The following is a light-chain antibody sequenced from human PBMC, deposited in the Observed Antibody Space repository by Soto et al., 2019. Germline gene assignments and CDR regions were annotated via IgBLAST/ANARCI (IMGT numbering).Light chain of an antibody. Sequence: DIPMTQSPSSLSASVGDRVTVTCRASQSIKSHLNWYQQKAGKAPKLLIYGASSLQGGVPSRFSGGGSGTEFTLTIIFLQPEDFATYYCQQSYTFPFTFGPGTKVQIK. CDR1: QSIKSH. CDR2: GAS. J-gene: IGKJ3*01. CDR3: QQSYTFPFT. V-gene: IGKV1-39*01.